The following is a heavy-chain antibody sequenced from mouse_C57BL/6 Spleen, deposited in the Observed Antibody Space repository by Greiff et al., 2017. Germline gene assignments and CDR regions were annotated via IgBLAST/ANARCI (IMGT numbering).Heavy chain of an antibody. V-gene: IGHV1-64*01. CDR2: FHPNSGSP. D-gene: IGHD1-1*01. J-gene: IGHJ1*03. CDR3: ARPSGSREYFDV. CDR1: GYTFTSYW. Sequence: QVQLQQPGAELVKPGASVQLSCKASGYTFTSYWMHWVKQRPGQGLEWIGMFHPNSGSPNYNEKFKSKATLPVDKSSRADNMQRSSMTEEDAAVYCCARPSGSREYFDVWGTGTTVTVSA.